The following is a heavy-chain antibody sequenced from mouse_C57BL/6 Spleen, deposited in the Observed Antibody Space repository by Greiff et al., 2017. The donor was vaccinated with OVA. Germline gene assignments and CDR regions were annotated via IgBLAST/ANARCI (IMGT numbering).Heavy chain of an antibody. CDR3: ARQGLRQLRLEAMDY. Sequence: QVQLQQSGPELVKPGASVKISCKASGYAFSSSWMNWVKQRPGKGLEWIGRIYPGDGDTNYNGKFKGKATLTADKSSSTAYMQLSSLTSEDSAVYFCARQGLRQLRLEAMDYWGQGTSVTVSS. CDR2: IYPGDGDT. D-gene: IGHD3-2*02. CDR1: GYAFSSSW. J-gene: IGHJ4*01. V-gene: IGHV1-82*01.